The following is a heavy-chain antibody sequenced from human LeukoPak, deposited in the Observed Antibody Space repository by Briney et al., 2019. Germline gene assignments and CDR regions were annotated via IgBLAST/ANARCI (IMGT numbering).Heavy chain of an antibody. CDR3: AGERGEEYSSGWYKTNYFDN. V-gene: IGHV4-39*07. J-gene: IGHJ4*02. Sequence: SETLSLTCTVSGDSFSSVTDYWAWIRQPPGKGLEWIASVDYSGGTYYNPFLESRVAISADMSKNQFSLKLTSVTGADTAVYYCAGERGEEYSSGWYKTNYFDNWGQGIRVTVSS. D-gene: IGHD6-19*01. CDR1: GDSFSSVTDY. CDR2: VDYSGGT.